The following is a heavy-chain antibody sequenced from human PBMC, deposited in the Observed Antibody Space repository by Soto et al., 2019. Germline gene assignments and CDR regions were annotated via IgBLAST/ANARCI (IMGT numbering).Heavy chain of an antibody. Sequence: QVQLVQSRGEVKKPGASVKVSCKASGYTFTSYGISWVRQAPGQGLEWMGWISTYNGNTNYAQKVQGRVTMTTDTSTSTAYMELRSLRSDDTAVYYCARASGDYVLSEYFQHWGQGTLVTVSS. D-gene: IGHD2-21*02. J-gene: IGHJ1*01. CDR3: ARASGDYVLSEYFQH. CDR2: ISTYNGNT. CDR1: GYTFTSYG. V-gene: IGHV1-18*01.